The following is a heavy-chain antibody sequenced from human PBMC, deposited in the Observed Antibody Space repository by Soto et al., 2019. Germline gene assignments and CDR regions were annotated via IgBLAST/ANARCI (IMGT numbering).Heavy chain of an antibody. CDR3: ARGTNSGFDAFDI. D-gene: IGHD3-10*01. CDR1: GGTFSSYA. Sequence: ASVKVSCKASGGTFSSYAISWVRQAPGQGLEWMGGIIPIFGTANYAQKFQCRVTITADESTSTAYMELSSLRSEDTAVYYCARGTNSGFDAFDIWGQGTMVTVSS. V-gene: IGHV1-69*13. J-gene: IGHJ3*02. CDR2: IIPIFGTA.